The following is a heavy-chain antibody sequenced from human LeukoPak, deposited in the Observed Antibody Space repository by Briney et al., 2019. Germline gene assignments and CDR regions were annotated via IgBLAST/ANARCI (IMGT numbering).Heavy chain of an antibody. V-gene: IGHV3-23*01. CDR1: GFTFSSYA. Sequence: GGSLRLSCAASGFTFSSYAMSWVRQAPGKGLAWVSTISGGSGSTYCADSVKGRFTISRDNSKNTLYLQMSSLRDEDTAVYYCAKHRFESGGYHSTDWGQGTLVTVSS. CDR3: AKHRFESGGYHSTD. D-gene: IGHD3-22*01. CDR2: ISGGSGST. J-gene: IGHJ4*02.